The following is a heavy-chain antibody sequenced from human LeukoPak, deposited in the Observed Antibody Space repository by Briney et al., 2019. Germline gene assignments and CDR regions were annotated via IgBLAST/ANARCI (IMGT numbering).Heavy chain of an antibody. D-gene: IGHD2-21*02. CDR2: IRYDGSNK. Sequence: GGSLRLSCAASGFTFSSYGMHWVRQAPGKGLEWVAFIRYDGSNKYYADSVKGRFTISRDNSKNTLYLQMNSLRAEDTAVYYCAKGGTYCGNDCYGTKYWGQGTLVTVSS. CDR3: AKGGTYCGNDCYGTKY. J-gene: IGHJ4*02. CDR1: GFTFSSYG. V-gene: IGHV3-30*02.